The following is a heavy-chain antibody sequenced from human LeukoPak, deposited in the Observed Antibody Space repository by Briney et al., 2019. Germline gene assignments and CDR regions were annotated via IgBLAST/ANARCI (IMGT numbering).Heavy chain of an antibody. CDR1: GVSISSYY. Sequence: SETLSLTCIVSGVSISSYYWSWIRQPPGKGLEWIGYIYYSGSTNYNPSLKSRVTISVDTSKNQFSLKLSSVTAADTAVYYCARAPKTYYYDSSGYYYRYYYGMDVWGQGTTVTVSS. CDR3: ARAPKTYYYDSSGYYYRYYYGMDV. V-gene: IGHV4-59*01. CDR2: IYYSGST. J-gene: IGHJ6*02. D-gene: IGHD3-22*01.